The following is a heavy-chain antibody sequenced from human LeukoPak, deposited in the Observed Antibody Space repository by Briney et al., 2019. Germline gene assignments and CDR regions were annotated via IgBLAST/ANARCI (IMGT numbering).Heavy chain of an antibody. CDR2: ISYDGNNK. J-gene: IGHJ3*02. V-gene: IGHV3-30*18. CDR1: GFTFSSYG. D-gene: IGHD6-19*01. CDR3: AKGISYSSGWPDAFDI. Sequence: GGSLRLPCAASGFTFSSYGMHWVRQAPGKGLEWVAVISYDGNNKYYADSVKGRFTISRDNSKNTLYLQMNSLRAEDTAVYYCAKGISYSSGWPDAFDIWGQGTMVTVSS.